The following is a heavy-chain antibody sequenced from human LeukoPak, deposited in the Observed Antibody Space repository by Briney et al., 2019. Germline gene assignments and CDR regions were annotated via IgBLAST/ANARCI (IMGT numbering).Heavy chain of an antibody. CDR2: YDGSNE. V-gene: IGHV3-33*06. CDR3: AKDITSYTVTTTQVFDY. Sequence: YDGSNEYYADSVKGRFTISRDNSKNTLYLQMNSLRAEDTAVYHCAKDITSYTVTTTQVFDYWGQGTLVTVSS. J-gene: IGHJ4*02. D-gene: IGHD4-11*01.